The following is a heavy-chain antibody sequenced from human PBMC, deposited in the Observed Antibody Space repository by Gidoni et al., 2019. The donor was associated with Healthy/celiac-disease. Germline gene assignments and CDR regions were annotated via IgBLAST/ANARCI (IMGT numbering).Heavy chain of an antibody. V-gene: IGHV1-69*09. CDR1: GGTFSSYA. CDR3: ARSREYSSSSGGYYYYYYGMDV. Sequence: QVQLVQSGAEVKKPGSSVKVSCKASGGTFSSYAISWVRQAPGQGLEWMGRIIPILGIANYAQKFQGRVTITADKSTSTAYMELSSLRSEDTAVYYCARSREYSSSSGGYYYYYYGMDVWGQGTTVTVSS. CDR2: IIPILGIA. J-gene: IGHJ6*02. D-gene: IGHD6-6*01.